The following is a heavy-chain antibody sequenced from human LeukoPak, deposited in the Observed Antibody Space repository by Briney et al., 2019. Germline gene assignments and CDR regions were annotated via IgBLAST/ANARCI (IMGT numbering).Heavy chain of an antibody. Sequence: QTGGSLRLSCAASGFTFDDYAMHWVRQAPGKGLEWVSGISWNSGSIGYADSVKGRFTISRDNAKNSLYLQMSNLRAEDTAVYFCARGGGLDVWGRGATVTVSS. J-gene: IGHJ6*02. D-gene: IGHD3-16*01. CDR1: GFTFDDYA. CDR2: ISWNSGSI. V-gene: IGHV3-9*01. CDR3: ARGGGLDV.